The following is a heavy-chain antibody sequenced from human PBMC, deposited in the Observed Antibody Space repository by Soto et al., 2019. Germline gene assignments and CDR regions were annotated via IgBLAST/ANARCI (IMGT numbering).Heavy chain of an antibody. Sequence: QAQLVQSGAEVKKPGASVKVSCKASGYTFTGYYMHWVRQAPGQGLEWMGWINPNSGGTNYAQKFQGRVTMTRDTSISTAYMELSRLRSDDTAVYYCARDQGYYDSSGSLDPWGQGTLVTVSS. J-gene: IGHJ5*02. D-gene: IGHD3-22*01. CDR1: GYTFTGYY. V-gene: IGHV1-2*02. CDR2: INPNSGGT. CDR3: ARDQGYYDSSGSLDP.